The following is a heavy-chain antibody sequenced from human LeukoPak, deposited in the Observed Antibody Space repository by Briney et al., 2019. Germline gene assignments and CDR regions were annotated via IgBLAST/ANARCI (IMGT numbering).Heavy chain of an antibody. CDR1: GGSISSSSYY. J-gene: IGHJ4*02. V-gene: IGHV4-39*07. Sequence: SETLSLTCTVSGGSISSSSYYWGWIRQPPGKGLEWIGSIYYSGITYYNPSLKSRVTVSLDTSKNQFSLKLSSVTAADTAVYYCARVRNYDSSGYYSHFDYWGQGTLVTVSS. CDR2: IYYSGIT. D-gene: IGHD3-22*01. CDR3: ARVRNYDSSGYYSHFDY.